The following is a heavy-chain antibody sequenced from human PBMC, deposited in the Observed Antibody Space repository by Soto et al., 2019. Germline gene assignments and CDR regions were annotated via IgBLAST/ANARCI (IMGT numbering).Heavy chain of an antibody. CDR1: GFTFSSYS. J-gene: IGHJ4*02. CDR2: ISSSSSTI. CDR3: ARGDYDFWSGYYSGNYFDY. V-gene: IGHV3-48*02. Sequence: GGSLRLSCAASGFTFSSYSMNWVRQAPGKGLEWVPYISSSSSTIYYADSVKGRFTISRDNAENSLYLQMNSLRDEDTAVYYCARGDYDFWSGYYSGNYFDYWGQGTLVTVSS. D-gene: IGHD3-3*01.